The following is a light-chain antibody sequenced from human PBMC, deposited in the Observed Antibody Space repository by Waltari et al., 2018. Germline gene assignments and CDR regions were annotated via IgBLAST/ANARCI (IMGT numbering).Light chain of an antibody. V-gene: IGLV1-40*01. CDR3: QSYDNSLTVL. J-gene: IGLJ2*01. CDR2: GNT. CDR1: SSNIGAGYD. Sequence: QSVLTQPPSVSGAPGQRVTISCTGSSSNIGAGYDVHWYQQLPGRAPKLLIYGNTNRPSGVPDRFSGSKSVTSASLAITGLQAEDEADYYCQSYDNSLTVLFGGGTKLTVL.